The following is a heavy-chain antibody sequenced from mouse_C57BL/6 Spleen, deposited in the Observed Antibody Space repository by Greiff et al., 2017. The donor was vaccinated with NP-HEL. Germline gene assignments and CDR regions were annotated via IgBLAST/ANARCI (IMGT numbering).Heavy chain of an antibody. CDR1: GYTFTDYY. CDR2: INPYNGGT. Sequence: VQLQQSGPVLVKPGASVKMSCKASGYTFTDYYMNWVKQSHGKSLEWIGVINPYNGGTSYNQKFKGKATLTVDKSSSTAYMELNSLTSEDSAVYYCAREDPYFDYWGQGTTLTVSS. CDR3: AREDPYFDY. J-gene: IGHJ2*01. V-gene: IGHV1-19*01.